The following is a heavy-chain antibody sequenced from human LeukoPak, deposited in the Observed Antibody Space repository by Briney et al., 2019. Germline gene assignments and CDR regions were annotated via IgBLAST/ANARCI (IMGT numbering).Heavy chain of an antibody. D-gene: IGHD6-19*01. CDR1: GFSISVNY. J-gene: IGHJ4*02. CDR3: ARARSRAVAGTDFDY. Sequence: GGSLRLSCAASGFSISVNYMSWVRQAPGKGLEWVSTLFASGYSAYADPVKGRFTISRDNSENTLDLQMNSLRAEDTAVYYCARARSRAVAGTDFDYWGQGTLVTVSS. CDR2: LFASGYS. V-gene: IGHV3-66*01.